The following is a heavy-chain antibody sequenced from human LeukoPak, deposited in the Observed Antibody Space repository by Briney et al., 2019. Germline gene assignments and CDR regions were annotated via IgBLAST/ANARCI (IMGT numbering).Heavy chain of an antibody. CDR3: ARGDDYDYVWGSYRPSSFDY. D-gene: IGHD3-16*02. Sequence: ASVKVSCKASGYTFTNYYMHWVRQAPGQGLEWMGIINPSGGGTSYAQKFQGRLTMTTDTSTSTAYMELRSLRSDDTAVYYCARGDDYDYVWGSYRPSSFDYWGQGTLVTVSS. CDR1: GYTFTNYY. J-gene: IGHJ4*02. V-gene: IGHV1-46*01. CDR2: INPSGGGT.